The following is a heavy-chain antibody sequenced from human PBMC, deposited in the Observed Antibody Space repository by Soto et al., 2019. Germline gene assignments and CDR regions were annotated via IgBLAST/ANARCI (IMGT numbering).Heavy chain of an antibody. V-gene: IGHV1-46*02. CDR1: GYTFNSYY. D-gene: IGHD6-6*01. Sequence: QVQLVQSGAEVKKPGASVKVSCKASGYTFNSYYMHWVRQAPGQGLEWMGIINPSGGSTSYAQKFQGRVTMTRDTSTSTVYMELSSLRSEDTAVYYCAREYSSSSEGNWFDPWGQGTLVTVSS. CDR3: AREYSSSSEGNWFDP. J-gene: IGHJ5*02. CDR2: INPSGGST.